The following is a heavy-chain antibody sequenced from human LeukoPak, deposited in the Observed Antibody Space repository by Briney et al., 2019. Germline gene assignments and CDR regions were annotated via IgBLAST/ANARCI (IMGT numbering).Heavy chain of an antibody. Sequence: SETLSLTCTVSGGSISSGDYYWSWIRQPPGKGLEWIGYIYYSGSTYYNPSLKSRVTISVDTSKNQFSLKLSSVTAADTAVYYCARFLYCYDSSGYYYYYYMDVWGKGTTVTVSS. CDR1: GGSISSGDYY. J-gene: IGHJ6*03. CDR3: ARFLYCYDSSGYYYYYYMDV. D-gene: IGHD3-22*01. V-gene: IGHV4-30-4*08. CDR2: IYYSGST.